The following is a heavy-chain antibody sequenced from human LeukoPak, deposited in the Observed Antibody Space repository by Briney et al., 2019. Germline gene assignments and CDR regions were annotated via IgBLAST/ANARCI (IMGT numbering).Heavy chain of an antibody. CDR3: ARVSSSSWWALDY. J-gene: IGHJ4*02. CDR2: INTDGSST. D-gene: IGHD6-13*01. V-gene: IGHV3-74*01. CDR1: GFTFSSYW. Sequence: GGSLRLSCAASGFTFSSYWMHWVRQAPGKGLVWVSRINTDGSSTSYADSVKGRFTISRDNAKNTLYLQMDSLRAEDTAVYYCARVSSSSWWALDYWGQGTLVTVSS.